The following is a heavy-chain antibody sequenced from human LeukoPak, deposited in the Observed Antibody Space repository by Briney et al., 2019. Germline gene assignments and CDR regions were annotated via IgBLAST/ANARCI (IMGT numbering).Heavy chain of an antibody. CDR3: AKDGGSRDFDY. CDR2: ISGSGGST. CDR1: GFTFNIYA. D-gene: IGHD4-23*01. V-gene: IGHV3-23*01. J-gene: IGHJ4*02. Sequence: GGSLRLSCAASGFTFNIYAMSWVRQAPGKGLEWVSAISGSGGSTFYADSVKSRFTISRDNSKNTVSPHMDSLRVEDTATYYCAKDGGSRDFDYWGQGALVTVSS.